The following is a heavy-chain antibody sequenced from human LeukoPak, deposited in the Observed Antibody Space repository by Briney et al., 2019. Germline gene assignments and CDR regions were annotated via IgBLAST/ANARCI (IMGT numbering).Heavy chain of an antibody. Sequence: SETLSLTCTVSGGSISSSSYSWGWIRQPPGKGLEWIGSIYYSGSTYYNPSLKSRVTISVDTSKNQFSLKLSSVTAADTAVYYCARQLNYDFWSGYPDYWGQGTLVTVSS. CDR2: IYYSGST. CDR1: GGSISSSSYS. D-gene: IGHD3-3*01. V-gene: IGHV4-39*01. J-gene: IGHJ4*02. CDR3: ARQLNYDFWSGYPDY.